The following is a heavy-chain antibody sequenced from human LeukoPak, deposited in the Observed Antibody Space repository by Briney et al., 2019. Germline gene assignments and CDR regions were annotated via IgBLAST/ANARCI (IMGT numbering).Heavy chain of an antibody. V-gene: IGHV3-48*04. CDR2: IGSGGSPI. CDR1: GFTFSSYW. J-gene: IGHJ4*02. Sequence: PGGSLRLSCATSGFTFSSYWMNWVRQAPGKGLEWVSYIGSGGSPIYYADSVRGRFCISRDNAKNSLYLQMSSLRAEDTAVYYCARVRYNSGYIFDYWGQGTRVTVSS. CDR3: ARVRYNSGYIFDY. D-gene: IGHD5-18*01.